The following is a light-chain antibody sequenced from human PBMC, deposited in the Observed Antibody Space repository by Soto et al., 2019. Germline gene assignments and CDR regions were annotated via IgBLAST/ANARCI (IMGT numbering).Light chain of an antibody. J-gene: IGKJ2*01. CDR3: QQRDNWYT. CDR1: QSVRTY. Sequence: EIVLTQSPDTLSLSPGERAILSCRASQSVRTYVAWYQQKPGQAPRLLIYDASNRATGVPARFSGSGSGTDFTLTITSLEPEDFAVYYCQQRDNWYTFGQGTKLEIK. V-gene: IGKV3-11*01. CDR2: DAS.